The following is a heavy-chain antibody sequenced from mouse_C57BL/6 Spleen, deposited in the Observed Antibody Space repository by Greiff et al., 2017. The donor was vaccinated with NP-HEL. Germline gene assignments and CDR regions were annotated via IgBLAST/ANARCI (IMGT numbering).Heavy chain of an antibody. J-gene: IGHJ4*01. CDR2: IWRGGST. CDR1: GFSLTSYG. CDR3: AKNPYYSNGNAMDY. Sequence: QVQLQQSGPGLVQPSQSLSITCTVSGFSLTSYGVHWVRQSPGKGLEWLGVIWRGGSTDYNAAFMSRLSITKDNSKSQVFFKMNSLQADDTAIYYCAKNPYYSNGNAMDYWGQGTSVTVSS. D-gene: IGHD2-5*01. V-gene: IGHV2-5*01.